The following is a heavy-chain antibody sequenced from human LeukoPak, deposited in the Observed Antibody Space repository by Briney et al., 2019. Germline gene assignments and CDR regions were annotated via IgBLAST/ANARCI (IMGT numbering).Heavy chain of an antibody. J-gene: IGHJ3*02. CDR1: GGAFSSYA. D-gene: IGHD3-9*01. Sequence: SVTLSCKASGGAFSSYAISWGRQAPGPGLEWMGGVIPIFGRGNYAQKFQGRGTITADKSTSTAYMELSSLRSEDTAGYYCARTIHYDILTGYPPGDAFDIWGQGTMVTVSS. CDR3: ARTIHYDILTGYPPGDAFDI. V-gene: IGHV1-69*06. CDR2: VIPIFGRG.